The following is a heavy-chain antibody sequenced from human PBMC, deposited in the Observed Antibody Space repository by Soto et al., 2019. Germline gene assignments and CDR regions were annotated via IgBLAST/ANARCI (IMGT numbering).Heavy chain of an antibody. J-gene: IGHJ4*02. CDR2: MYHSGSI. CDR1: VYSISSGYY. D-gene: IGHD4-17*01. Sequence: SETLSLTCAFSVYSISSGYYWGWLRQPPGKGLEWIGHMYHSGSIYYNPSLQSRVTISMDTSKNEFSLKLTSVTAADTAVYYCGRRKGGGIYGDYVADWGQGTLVTVSS. V-gene: IGHV4-38-2*01. CDR3: GRRKGGGIYGDYVAD.